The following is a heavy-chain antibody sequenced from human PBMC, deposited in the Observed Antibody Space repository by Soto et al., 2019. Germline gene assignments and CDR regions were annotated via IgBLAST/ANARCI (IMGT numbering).Heavy chain of an antibody. V-gene: IGHV4-61*08. Sequence: XETLSLTCTFSGVSVSSGDYFWSWLGQSPGKRLEWIAYTYYSGSTNYNPSLKSRATISVDTSKSQVSLTLTSMTAADAALYYCARSPNYHYYGLDVRGHVTAFT. J-gene: IGHJ6*02. CDR1: GVSVSSGDYF. D-gene: IGHD3-10*01. CDR3: ARSPNYHYYGLDV. CDR2: TYYSGST.